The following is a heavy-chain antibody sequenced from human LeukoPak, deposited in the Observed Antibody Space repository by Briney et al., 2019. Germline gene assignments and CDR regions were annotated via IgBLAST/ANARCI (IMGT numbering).Heavy chain of an antibody. CDR3: ASQGSGEAVAFDI. CDR1: GGTFSSYA. Sequence: ASVKVSCKASGGTFSSYAISWVRQAPGQGLEWMGGIIPIFGTANYAQKFQGRVTITADKSTSTAYMELSSLRSEDTAVYYCASQGSGEAVAFDIWGQGTMVTVSS. J-gene: IGHJ3*02. D-gene: IGHD3-10*01. V-gene: IGHV1-69*06. CDR2: IIPIFGTA.